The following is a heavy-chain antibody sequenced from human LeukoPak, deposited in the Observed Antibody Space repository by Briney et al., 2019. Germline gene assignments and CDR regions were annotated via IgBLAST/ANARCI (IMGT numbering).Heavy chain of an antibody. CDR3: ARGDGYNWDY. V-gene: IGHV4-34*01. Sequence: SETLSLTCAVYGGSFSGYYWSWIRQPPGKGLEWIGEINHSGSTNYNPSLRSRVTISVDTSKNQFSLKLSSVTAADTAVYYCARGDGYNWDYWGQGTLVTVSS. CDR1: GGSFSGYY. CDR2: INHSGST. J-gene: IGHJ4*02. D-gene: IGHD5-24*01.